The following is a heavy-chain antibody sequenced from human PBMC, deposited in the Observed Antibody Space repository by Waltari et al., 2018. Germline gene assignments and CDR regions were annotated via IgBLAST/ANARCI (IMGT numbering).Heavy chain of an antibody. Sequence: QVQLVQSGAEVKKPGASVKVSCKASGYTFTSYAMHWVRQAPGQRLEWMGWINAGNGNTKYSQKFQGRVTITRDTSASTAYMGLSSLRSEDTAVYYCARGGDCSGGSCPSVDYWGQGTLVTVSS. J-gene: IGHJ4*02. CDR1: GYTFTSYA. D-gene: IGHD2-15*01. V-gene: IGHV1-3*01. CDR3: ARGGDCSGGSCPSVDY. CDR2: INAGNGNT.